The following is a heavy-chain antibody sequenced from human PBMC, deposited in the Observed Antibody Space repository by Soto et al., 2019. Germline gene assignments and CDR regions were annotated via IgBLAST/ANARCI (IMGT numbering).Heavy chain of an antibody. V-gene: IGHV1-58*01. Sequence: QMQLVQSGPEVKKPGTSVKVSCKASGFTFTSSAVQWVRQARGQRLEWIGWIVVGSGNTNYAQKFQERVTITRDMSTSTAYMELSSLRSEDTAVYYCAAGYCSSTSCYTDYYYGMDVWGQGTTVTVSS. CDR3: AAGYCSSTSCYTDYYYGMDV. D-gene: IGHD2-2*02. CDR2: IVVGSGNT. J-gene: IGHJ6*02. CDR1: GFTFTSSA.